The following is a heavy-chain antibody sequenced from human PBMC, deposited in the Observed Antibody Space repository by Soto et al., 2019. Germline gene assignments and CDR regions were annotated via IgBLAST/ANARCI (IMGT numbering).Heavy chain of an antibody. D-gene: IGHD3-22*01. CDR1: GFTFSSYG. CDR3: AKDSDYYDSSGYFEY. J-gene: IGHJ4*02. V-gene: IGHV3-30*18. CDR2: ISYDGSNK. Sequence: QVQLVESGGGVVQPGRSLRLSCAASGFTFSSYGMHWVRQAPGKGLEWVAVISYDGSNKYYADSVKGRFTISRDNSKNPLYLQMNSLRAEDTAVYYCAKDSDYYDSSGYFEYWGQGTLVAVSS.